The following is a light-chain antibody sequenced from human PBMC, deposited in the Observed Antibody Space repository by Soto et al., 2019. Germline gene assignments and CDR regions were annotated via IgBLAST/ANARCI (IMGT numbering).Light chain of an antibody. CDR1: SSNIGAGYD. CDR3: QSYDISLSVSVI. V-gene: IGLV1-40*01. Sequence: QCVLTQPPSVSGAPGQRVTISCTGSSSNIGAGYDVQWYQQLPGAAPKLLIFGNSNRPSGVPDRFSGSRSGTSASLAITGLQAEDEADYFCQSYDISLSVSVIFGGGTKLTVL. CDR2: GNS. J-gene: IGLJ2*01.